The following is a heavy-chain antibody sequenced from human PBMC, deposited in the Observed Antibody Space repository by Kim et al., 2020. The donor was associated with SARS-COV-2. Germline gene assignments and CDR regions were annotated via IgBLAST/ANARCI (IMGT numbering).Heavy chain of an antibody. D-gene: IGHD3-22*01. CDR1: GFTVSSNY. J-gene: IGHJ3*02. CDR2: IYSGGST. CDR3: ARDRGYYDSSGYYYDAFDI. V-gene: IGHV3-53*01. Sequence: GGSLRLSCAASGFTVSSNYMSWVRQAPGKGLEWVSVIYSGGSTYYADSVKGRFTISRDNSKNTLYLQMNSLRAEDTAVYYCARDRGYYDSSGYYYDAFDIWGQGTMVTVSS.